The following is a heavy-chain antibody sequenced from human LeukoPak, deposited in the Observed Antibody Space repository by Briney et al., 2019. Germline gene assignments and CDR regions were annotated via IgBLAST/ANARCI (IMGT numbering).Heavy chain of an antibody. CDR3: AMSDRRLKYTQLPKGYYYYGMDV. D-gene: IGHD2-2*01. CDR1: GYTFTVYF. J-gene: IGHJ6*02. V-gene: IGHV1-2*02. CDR2: INPNSGGT. Sequence: GASVKVSCKASGYTFTVYFMHWVRQAPGQGLEWMGWINPNSGGTNHAQKFQGRVTMTRDTSISTAYMELSRLRSDDTAVYYCAMSDRRLKYTQLPKGYYYYGMDVWGQGTTVTVSS.